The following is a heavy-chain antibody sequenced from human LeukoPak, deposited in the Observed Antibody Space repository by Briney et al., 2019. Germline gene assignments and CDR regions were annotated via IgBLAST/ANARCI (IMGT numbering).Heavy chain of an antibody. V-gene: IGHV1-2*02. Sequence: ASVKVSCKASGYTFTDYYMHWVRQAPGQGLEWMGWINPNSGGTNYAQKFQGRVTMTRDTSISTAYMELSRLRSDDTAVYYCARAEYSSSFFDYWGQGTLVTVSS. J-gene: IGHJ4*02. CDR1: GYTFTDYY. D-gene: IGHD6-6*01. CDR3: ARAEYSSSFFDY. CDR2: INPNSGGT.